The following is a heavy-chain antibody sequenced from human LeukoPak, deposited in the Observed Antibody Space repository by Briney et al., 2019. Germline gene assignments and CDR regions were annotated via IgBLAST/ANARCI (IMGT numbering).Heavy chain of an antibody. D-gene: IGHD1-1*01. J-gene: IGHJ3*02. CDR3: ARDGTTGSDAFDI. CDR2: MYYSGST. Sequence: PSETLSLTCTVSGGSISSSSYYWGWIRQPPGKRLEWIGSMYYSGSTYYNPSLKSRVTISVDTSKNQFSLNLSSVTAADTAVYYCARDGTTGSDAFDIWGQGTMVTVSS. V-gene: IGHV4-39*02. CDR1: GGSISSSSYY.